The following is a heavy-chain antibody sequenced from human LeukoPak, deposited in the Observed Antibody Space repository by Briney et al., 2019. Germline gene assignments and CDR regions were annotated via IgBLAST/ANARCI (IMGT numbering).Heavy chain of an antibody. CDR3: AKHLVVPAAMN. J-gene: IGHJ4*02. Sequence: GGSLRLSCAASGFTFSRYAMSWVRQAPGQGLEWVSGISGSGGSTHYPDSVKGRFTISRDTSKNTLYLQMNSLRAEDTAVYYCAKHLVVPAAMNWGQGTLVTVSS. D-gene: IGHD2-2*01. V-gene: IGHV3-23*01. CDR1: GFTFSRYA. CDR2: ISGSGGST.